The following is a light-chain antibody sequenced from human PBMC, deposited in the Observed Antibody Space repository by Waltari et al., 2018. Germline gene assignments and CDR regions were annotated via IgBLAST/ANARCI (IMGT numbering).Light chain of an antibody. CDR1: PSLLHSHGNTY. CDR3: MQSLQTPRT. CDR2: LAF. J-gene: IGKJ1*01. V-gene: IGKV2-28*01. Sequence: IVMTQSPLSLPVTPGEPASISCKSGPSLLHSHGNTYLDWYLQKPGQSPQLLISLAFNRASGVPDRFSGSGSGTDFTLKISRVEAEDVGVYYCMQSLQTPRTFGQGTKLEIK.